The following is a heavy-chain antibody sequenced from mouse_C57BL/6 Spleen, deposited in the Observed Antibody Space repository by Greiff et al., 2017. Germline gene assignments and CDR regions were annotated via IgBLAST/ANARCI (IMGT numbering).Heavy chain of an antibody. Sequence: EVKLEESGPGLVKPSQSLSLTCSVTGYSITSGYYWNWIRQFPGNKLEWMGYISYDGSNNYNPSLKNRISITRDTSKNQFFLKLNSVTTEDTATYYCARALRRLWYFDVWGTGTTVTVSS. CDR2: ISYDGSN. CDR3: ARALRRLWYFDV. V-gene: IGHV3-6*01. CDR1: GYSITSGYY. J-gene: IGHJ1*03.